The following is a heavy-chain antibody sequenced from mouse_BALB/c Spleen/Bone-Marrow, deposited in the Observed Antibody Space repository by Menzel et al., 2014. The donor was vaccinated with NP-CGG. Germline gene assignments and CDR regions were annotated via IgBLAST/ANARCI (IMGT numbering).Heavy chain of an antibody. J-gene: IGHJ4*01. D-gene: IGHD2-4*01. V-gene: IGHV14-3*02. CDR1: GFNIKDTY. CDR3: AGFGITKEEGYYYAMDY. Sequence: EVMLVESGAELVKPGASVKLSCTASGFNIKDTYMHWVKQRPEQGLEWIGRIDPANGNTKYDPKFQGKATITADTSSNTAYLQRSSLTSEDTAVYYCAGFGITKEEGYYYAMDYWGQGTSVTVSS. CDR2: IDPANGNT.